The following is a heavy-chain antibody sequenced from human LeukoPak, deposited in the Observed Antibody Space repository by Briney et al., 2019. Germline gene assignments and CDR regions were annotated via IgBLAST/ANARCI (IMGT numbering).Heavy chain of an antibody. J-gene: IGHJ5*02. V-gene: IGHV3-53*01. CDR3: ARERRVVSGSGWYGWFDP. Sequence: PGGSLRLSCAASGFTVSSNYMSWVRQAPGKGLEWVSVIYSGGSTYYADSVKGRFTISRDNSKNTLYLQMNSLRAEDTAVYYCARERRVVSGSGWYGWFDPWGQGTLVTVSS. CDR2: IYSGGST. CDR1: GFTVSSNY. D-gene: IGHD6-13*01.